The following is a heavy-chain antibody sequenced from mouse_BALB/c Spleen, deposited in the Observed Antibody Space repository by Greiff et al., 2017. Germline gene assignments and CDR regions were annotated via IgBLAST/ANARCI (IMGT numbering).Heavy chain of an antibody. CDR1: GYSITSDYA. CDR2: ISYSGST. Sequence: EVQRVESGPGLVKPSQSLSLTCTVTGYSITSDYAWNWIRQFPGNKLEWMGYISYSGSTSYNPSLKSRISITRDTSKNQFFLQLNSVTTEDTATYYCANWDDYYAMDYWGQGTSVTVSS. CDR3: ANWDDYYAMDY. D-gene: IGHD4-1*02. J-gene: IGHJ4*01. V-gene: IGHV3-2*02.